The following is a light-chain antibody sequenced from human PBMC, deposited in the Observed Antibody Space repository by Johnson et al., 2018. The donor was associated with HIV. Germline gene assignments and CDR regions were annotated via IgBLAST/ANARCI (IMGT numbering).Light chain of an antibody. V-gene: IGLV1-51*01. J-gene: IGLJ1*01. CDR1: SSNIVNNY. Sequence: SVLTQPPSVSAAPGQKVTIFCSGSSSNIVNNYVSWYQQLPGTAPKLLIYDNTKRPSGIPDRISGSTSGTSATLGITGLASGDEADYYCGTWDTRLSGGHVFGTGTKVTAL. CDR3: GTWDTRLSGGHV. CDR2: DNT.